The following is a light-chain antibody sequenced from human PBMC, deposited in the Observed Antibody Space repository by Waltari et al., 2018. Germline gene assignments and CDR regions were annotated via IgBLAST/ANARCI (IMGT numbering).Light chain of an antibody. Sequence: QSALTPPRPVSGSPGQSVTISCTGTSSDVGGYNNVSWYQQHPGKAPKLMIYDVSKRPSGVPDRFSGSKSGNTASLTISGLQAEDEADYYCCSYAGSYTYVFGTGTKVTVL. CDR2: DVS. CDR3: CSYAGSYTYV. V-gene: IGLV2-11*01. J-gene: IGLJ1*01. CDR1: SSDVGGYNN.